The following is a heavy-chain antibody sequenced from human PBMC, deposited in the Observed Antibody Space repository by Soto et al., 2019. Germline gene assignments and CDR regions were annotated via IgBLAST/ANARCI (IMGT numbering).Heavy chain of an antibody. CDR3: ARQGELRGTYYYYMDV. CDR1: GGSISSYY. J-gene: IGHJ6*03. V-gene: IGHV4-59*08. CDR2: IYDSGST. Sequence: SETLSLTCTVSGGSISSYYWSWIRQPPGKGLEWIGYIYDSGSTNYNPSLKSRVTISVDTSKNQLSLKLSSVTAADTAVYYCARQGELRGTYYYYMDVWGKGTTVTVSS. D-gene: IGHD1-7*01.